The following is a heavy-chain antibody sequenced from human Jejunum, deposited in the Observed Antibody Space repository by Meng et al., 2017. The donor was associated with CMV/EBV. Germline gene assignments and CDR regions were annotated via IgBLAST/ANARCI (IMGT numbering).Heavy chain of an antibody. CDR1: GGTFSRYL. Sequence: QVQPGQSGAEVKKPGSSVKFPCRASGGTFSRYLITLVRQAPGQGLEWMGKINPSGVSTSYAQKFQGRVTMTRDTSTSAVYMELSSLKSEDTAVYYCTRGGGGSGGRFDYWGQGTLVTVSS. CDR2: INPSGVST. J-gene: IGHJ4*02. V-gene: IGHV1-46*03. D-gene: IGHD6-19*01. CDR3: TRGGGGSGGRFDY.